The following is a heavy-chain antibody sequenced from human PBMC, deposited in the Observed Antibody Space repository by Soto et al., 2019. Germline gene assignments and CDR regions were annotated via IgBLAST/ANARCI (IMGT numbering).Heavy chain of an antibody. D-gene: IGHD6-19*01. CDR2: ISSSSSYI. Sequence: GGSLRLSCAVSGFTFSSYSMNWVRQAPGKGLEWVSSISSSSSYIYYADSVKGRFTISRDNAKNSLYLQMNSLRAEDTAVYYCAGTQKPIAVDPEFDYWGQGTLVTVSS. V-gene: IGHV3-21*01. CDR3: AGTQKPIAVDPEFDY. CDR1: GFTFSSYS. J-gene: IGHJ4*02.